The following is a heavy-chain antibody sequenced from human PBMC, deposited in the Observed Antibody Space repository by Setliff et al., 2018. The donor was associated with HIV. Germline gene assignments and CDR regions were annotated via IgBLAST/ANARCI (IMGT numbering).Heavy chain of an antibody. J-gene: IGHJ6*03. Sequence: SETLSLTCTVSGGSISSYYWSWIRQPPGKGLEWIGYIYTSGSTNYNPSLKSRVIISVDTSKNQLSLKLSSMTAADTAMYYCALGTYYYYMDVWGKGTTVTVSS. CDR2: IYTSGST. D-gene: IGHD1-1*01. CDR1: GGSISSYY. CDR3: ALGTYYYYMDV. V-gene: IGHV4-4*08.